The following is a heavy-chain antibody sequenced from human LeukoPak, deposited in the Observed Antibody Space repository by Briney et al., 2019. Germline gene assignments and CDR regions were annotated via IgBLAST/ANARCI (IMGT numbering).Heavy chain of an antibody. CDR2: ISGSGDVT. V-gene: IGHV3-23*01. J-gene: IGHJ4*02. D-gene: IGHD6-13*01. CDR1: GFTFSTFA. CDR3: AKDGLDSSSWYFDY. Sequence: GGSLRLSCAASGFTFSTFAMNWVRQAPGKGLEWVSTISGSGDVTYFGDSVKGRFTISRDNSKSVLYLQMNTLRAEDTAVYYCAKDGLDSSSWYFDYWGQGTLVTVSS.